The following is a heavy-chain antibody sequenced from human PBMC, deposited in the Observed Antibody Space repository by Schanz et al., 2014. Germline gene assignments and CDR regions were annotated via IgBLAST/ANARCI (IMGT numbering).Heavy chain of an antibody. D-gene: IGHD3-10*01. CDR1: RFTFSSYS. Sequence: EVQLVESGGGLVKPGGSLRLSCEASRFTFSSYSFNWVRQAPGKGLEWVSSITASGDYMHYADSVKGRFTISRDNARNSLYLQMNNLRVEDTAVYYCARSPDYGSGSYSSYWGQGTLVTVSS. CDR2: ITASGDYM. CDR3: ARSPDYGSGSYSSY. J-gene: IGHJ4*02. V-gene: IGHV3-21*01.